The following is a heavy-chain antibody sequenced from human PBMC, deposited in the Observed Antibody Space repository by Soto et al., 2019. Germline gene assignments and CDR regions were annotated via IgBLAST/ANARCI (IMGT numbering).Heavy chain of an antibody. D-gene: IGHD1-26*01. J-gene: IGHJ4*02. CDR3: ASAAGAYDN. CDR1: GLSFSSYG. Sequence: QVQLVESGGGVVQPGRSLRLSCAASGLSFSSYGMHWVRQAPGKGLEWVAVIWSDGSNKYYADSVKGRFTISRDNSRNTVYLQMNSLRVEDTAVYYCASAAGAYDNWGQGALVTVFS. CDR2: IWSDGSNK. V-gene: IGHV3-33*03.